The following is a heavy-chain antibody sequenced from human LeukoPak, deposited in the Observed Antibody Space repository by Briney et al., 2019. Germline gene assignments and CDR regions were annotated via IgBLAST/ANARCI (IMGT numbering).Heavy chain of an antibody. J-gene: IGHJ6*02. Sequence: ASVKVSCKASGYTFTSYDINWVRQATGQGLEWMGWMNPNSGNTGYAQKFQGRVTMTRNTSISTAYMELSSLRSEDTAVYYCARKLMRGNDYYYYYGMDVWGQGTTVTVSS. D-gene: IGHD4-23*01. CDR3: ARKLMRGNDYYYYYGMDV. CDR1: GYTFTSYD. V-gene: IGHV1-8*01. CDR2: MNPNSGNT.